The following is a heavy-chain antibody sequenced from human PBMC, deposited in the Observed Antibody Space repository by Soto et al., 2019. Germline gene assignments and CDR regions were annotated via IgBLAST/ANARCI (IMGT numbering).Heavy chain of an antibody. CDR3: ARESRYCSVGSCYSPPGIDS. CDR2: IIPIFGTA. D-gene: IGHD2-15*01. Sequence: QVQLVQSGAEVKKPGSSVKVSCKASGGTFSSYAISWVRQAPGQGLEWMGGIIPIFGTANYAQKFQGRVTITADESTSTAYMERSSWSSEDTAVYSCARESRYCSVGSCYSPPGIDSGGRGPLVPVSS. CDR1: GGTFSSYA. V-gene: IGHV1-69*12. J-gene: IGHJ4*02.